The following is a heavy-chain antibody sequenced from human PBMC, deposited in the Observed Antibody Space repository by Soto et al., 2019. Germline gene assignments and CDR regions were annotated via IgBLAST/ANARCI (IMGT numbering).Heavy chain of an antibody. CDR2: IYPGDSDT. CDR1: GYSFTSYW. J-gene: IGHJ6*02. Sequence: PGESLKISCKGSGYSFTSYWIGWVRQMPGKGLEWMGIIYPGDSDTRYSPSFQGQVTISADKSISTAYLQWSSLKASDTAMYYCARHSRAMVRGVIIPRLYYYGMDVWGQGTTVTVSS. CDR3: ARHSRAMVRGVIIPRLYYYGMDV. V-gene: IGHV5-51*01. D-gene: IGHD3-10*01.